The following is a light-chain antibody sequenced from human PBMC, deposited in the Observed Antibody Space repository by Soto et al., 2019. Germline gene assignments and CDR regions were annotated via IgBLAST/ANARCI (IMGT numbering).Light chain of an antibody. CDR2: AAT. CDR1: QSISSY. J-gene: IGKJ1*01. CDR3: QQSYSNPRT. Sequence: DIQMTQSPSSLSASVGDRVTITCRASQSISSYLNWYQHKPGKAPNLLIYAATTLQSGVPSRFSGSGSGTDFTLTISSLLPEDFATYYCQQSYSNPRTFGQGTKVEIK. V-gene: IGKV1-39*01.